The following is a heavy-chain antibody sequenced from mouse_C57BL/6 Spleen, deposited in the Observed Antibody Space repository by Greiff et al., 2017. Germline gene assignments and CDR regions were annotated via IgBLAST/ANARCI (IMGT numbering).Heavy chain of an antibody. J-gene: IGHJ2*01. Sequence: EVQLQQSGAELVKPGASVKLSCTASGFNIKDYYMHWVKQRTEQGLEWIGRIDPEDGGTNYAPKFQGQATMTADTSTNTAYMQLSSLTSEDTAVYYCATYYYGSSYGYWGQGTTLTVSS. V-gene: IGHV14-2*01. CDR3: ATYYYGSSYGY. D-gene: IGHD1-1*01. CDR1: GFNIKDYY. CDR2: IDPEDGGT.